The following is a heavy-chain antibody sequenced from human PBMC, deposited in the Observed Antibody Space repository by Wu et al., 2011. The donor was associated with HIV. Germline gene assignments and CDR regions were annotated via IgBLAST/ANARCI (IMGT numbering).Heavy chain of an antibody. CDR3: ARDFGGDEEY. Sequence: QVQLVQSGAEVKKPGSSAKVSCKASGGTFSSHAINWVRQAPGQGLEWMGGIIGIFGKANYAQKFQGRVTITADKSTSTAYMELRSLRSEDTAVYYCARDFGGDEEYWGQGTLVTVSS. D-gene: IGHD2-21*01. CDR1: GGTFSSHA. CDR2: IIGIFGKA. J-gene: IGHJ4*02. V-gene: IGHV1-69*14.